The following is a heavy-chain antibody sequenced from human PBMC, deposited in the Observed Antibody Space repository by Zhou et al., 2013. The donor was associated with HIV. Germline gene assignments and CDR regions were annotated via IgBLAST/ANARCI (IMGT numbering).Heavy chain of an antibody. V-gene: IGHV1-69*13. J-gene: IGHJ2*01. CDR3: AREVEVAALYYRYFDL. Sequence: QVQLVQSGAEVKKPGASVKVSCKASGYTFTTYAMHWVRQAPGQGLEWMGGIIPIFGTANYAQKFQGRVTITADESTSTAYMELSSLRSEDTAVYYCAREVEVAALYYRYFDLWGRGTLVTVSS. CDR2: IIPIFGTA. D-gene: IGHD6-6*01. CDR1: GYTFTTYA.